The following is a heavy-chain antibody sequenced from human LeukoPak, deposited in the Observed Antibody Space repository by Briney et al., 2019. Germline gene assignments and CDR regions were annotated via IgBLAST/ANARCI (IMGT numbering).Heavy chain of an antibody. V-gene: IGHV4-59*08. D-gene: IGHD6-19*01. CDR1: GGSMSNYF. Sequence: SETLSLTCTVSGGSMSNYFWSWIRQPPGKGLEWIGNIYYSGSTNYNPSLNSRVTISVDTSKNQFSLKLNSVTAADTAVYYCARGQPQRYNSGWYVNWFDPWGQGTLVSVSS. J-gene: IGHJ5*02. CDR2: IYYSGST. CDR3: ARGQPQRYNSGWYVNWFDP.